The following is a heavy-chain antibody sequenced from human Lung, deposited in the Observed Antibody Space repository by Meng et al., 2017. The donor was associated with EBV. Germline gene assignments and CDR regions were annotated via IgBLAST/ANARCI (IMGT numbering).Heavy chain of an antibody. D-gene: IGHD5-18*01. CDR1: GGSIRFGDYY. CDR2: IYDSGST. J-gene: IGHJ5*02. Sequence: QVQLQESGPGLVKPSQTLALTCTVSGGSIRFGDYYWSWIRQPPGKGLEWIGYIYDSGSTSYNPSLMSRVTISVDTSRNQFSLKLSSVTAADTAVYYCARERDTRWFDPWGRGTLVTVSS. CDR3: ARERDTRWFDP. V-gene: IGHV4-30-4*08.